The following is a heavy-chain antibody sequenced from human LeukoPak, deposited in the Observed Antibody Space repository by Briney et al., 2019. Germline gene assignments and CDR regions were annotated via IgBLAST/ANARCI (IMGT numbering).Heavy chain of an antibody. CDR3: ARDSSSWYGGLFFDY. V-gene: IGHV3-66*01. J-gene: IGHJ4*02. CDR2: IYSGGST. CDR1: GFTFSDYY. Sequence: GSLRLSCAASGFTFSDYYMSWVRQAPGKGLEWVSVIYSGGSTYYADSVKGRFTISRDNSKNTLYLQMNSLRAEDTAVYYCARDSSSWYGGLFFDYWGQGTLVTVSS. D-gene: IGHD6-13*01.